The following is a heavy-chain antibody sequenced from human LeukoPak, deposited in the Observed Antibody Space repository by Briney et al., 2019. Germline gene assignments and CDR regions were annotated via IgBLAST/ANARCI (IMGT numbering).Heavy chain of an antibody. CDR2: IYYSGST. V-gene: IGHV4-59*01. CDR1: GGSISNYY. D-gene: IGHD3-22*01. Sequence: SETLSLTCTVSGGSISNYYWSWIRQPPGKGLEWIGYIYYSGSTNYNPSLKSRVTISVDTSKNQFSLKLSSVTAADTAVYYCARAGVDLDSSGYYYETNYFDYWGQGTLVTVSS. CDR3: ARAGVDLDSSGYYYETNYFDY. J-gene: IGHJ4*02.